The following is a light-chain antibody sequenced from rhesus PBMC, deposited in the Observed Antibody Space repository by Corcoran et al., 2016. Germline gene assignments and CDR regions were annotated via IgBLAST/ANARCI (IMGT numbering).Light chain of an antibody. CDR1: KNIYSN. J-gene: IGKJ4*01. V-gene: IGKV1S12*01. CDR3: QHYYDNPLT. CDR2: AAS. Sequence: DIQMTQSPSALSASVGDRVTISCRASKNIYSNLAWYQQKPGKAPKLLIYAASCLQTGIPSRFRGSGSGTYFTLTISSLQPEYSASIYCQHYYDNPLTFGGGTKV.